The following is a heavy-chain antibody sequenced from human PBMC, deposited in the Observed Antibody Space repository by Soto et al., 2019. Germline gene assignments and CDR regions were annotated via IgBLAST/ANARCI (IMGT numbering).Heavy chain of an antibody. J-gene: IGHJ4*02. CDR2: LSSDGSGT. Sequence: GGSLRLSCAASGFTLSPYWMHWVRQAPGRGLEWVARLSSDGSGTAYADSVKGRFLISRDTARNTLFLHMNILRHEDTAVYYCARDLGGPDYWGRGTLVTVSS. CDR3: ARDLGGPDY. D-gene: IGHD3-16*01. V-gene: IGHV3-74*03. CDR1: GFTLSPYW.